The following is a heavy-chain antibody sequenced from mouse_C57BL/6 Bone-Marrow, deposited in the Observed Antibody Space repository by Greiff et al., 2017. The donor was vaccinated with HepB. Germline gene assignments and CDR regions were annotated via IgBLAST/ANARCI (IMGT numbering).Heavy chain of an antibody. CDR3: ARDRGYYYGSSYDYYAMDY. D-gene: IGHD1-1*01. Sequence: EVKLQESGPGLVKPSQSLSLTCSVTGYSITSGYYWNWIRQFPGNKLEWMGYISYDGSNNYNPSLKNRISITRDTSKNQFFLKLNSVTTEDTATYYCARDRGYYYGSSYDYYAMDYWGQGTSVTVSS. CDR2: ISYDGSN. V-gene: IGHV3-6*01. J-gene: IGHJ4*01. CDR1: GYSITSGYY.